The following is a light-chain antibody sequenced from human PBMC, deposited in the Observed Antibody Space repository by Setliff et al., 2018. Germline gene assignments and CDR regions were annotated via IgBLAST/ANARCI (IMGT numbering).Light chain of an antibody. J-gene: IGLJ1*01. Sequence: QSALTQPASVSGSPGQSITISCTGTSSDVGGYNYVSWYQQHPGKAPKLMIYDVSNRPSGVSNRFSGSKSGNTASLTISGLQAEDEADYYCSSYTSSSTSYVFGTATKVTVL. CDR2: DVS. V-gene: IGLV2-14*03. CDR3: SSYTSSSTSYV. CDR1: SSDVGGYNY.